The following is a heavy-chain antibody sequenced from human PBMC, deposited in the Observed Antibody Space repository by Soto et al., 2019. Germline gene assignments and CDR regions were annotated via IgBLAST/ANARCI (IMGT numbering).Heavy chain of an antibody. CDR3: AKQGLIAAAGTAPLNWFDP. V-gene: IGHV3-23*01. J-gene: IGHJ5*02. Sequence: GGSLRLSCAASGFTFSSYAMSWVRQAPGKGLEWVSAISGSGGSTYYADSVKGRFTISRDNSKNTLYLQMNSLRAEDTAVYYCAKQGLIAAAGTAPLNWFDPWGQGTLVTVSS. D-gene: IGHD6-13*01. CDR1: GFTFSSYA. CDR2: ISGSGGST.